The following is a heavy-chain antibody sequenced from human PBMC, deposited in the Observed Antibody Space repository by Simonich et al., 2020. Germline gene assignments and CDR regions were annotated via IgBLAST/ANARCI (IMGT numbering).Heavy chain of an antibody. V-gene: IGHV4-39*01. CDR3: ARHAGFAFDI. J-gene: IGHJ3*02. CDR2: LYYRGST. CDR1: GGSISSSSYY. D-gene: IGHD6-13*01. Sequence: QLQLQESGPGLVKPSETLSLTCTVSGGSISSSSYYWGCIRQPPGTGLEWIGWLYYRGSTYYNPSLKSRVNIAVDTSKNQFSLKLSSVTAADTAVYYCARHAGFAFDIWGQGTMVTVSS.